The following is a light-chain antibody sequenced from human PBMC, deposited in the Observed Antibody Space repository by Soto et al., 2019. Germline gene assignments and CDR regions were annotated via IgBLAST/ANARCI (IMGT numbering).Light chain of an antibody. V-gene: IGLV1-40*01. CDR1: NSNIGAGYD. CDR2: ANT. Sequence: QSALTQPPSVSGAPGQRVTISCTGSNSNIGAGYDVHWYQQLPGAAPKLLIYANTNRPSGVPGRFSGSKSGTSASLAITGLQAEDEADYYCQSYDSSLSGYVFGTGTKLT. J-gene: IGLJ1*01. CDR3: QSYDSSLSGYV.